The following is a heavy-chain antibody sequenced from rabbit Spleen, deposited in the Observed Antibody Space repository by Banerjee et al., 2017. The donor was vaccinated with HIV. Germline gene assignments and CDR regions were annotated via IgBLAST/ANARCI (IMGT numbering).Heavy chain of an antibody. J-gene: IGHJ4*01. V-gene: IGHV1S40*01. Sequence: QSLEESGGDLVKPGASLRLTCTASGFSFSTSYWICWVRQAPGKGLEWIACDDGGSSGSAYYASWAKGRFTISKTSSTTVTLQMTSLTAADTATYFCARGVYDDYDTYYFDLWGQGTLVTVS. CDR3: ARGVYDDYDTYYFDL. CDR1: GFSFSTSYW. D-gene: IGHD2-1*01. CDR2: DDGGSSGSA.